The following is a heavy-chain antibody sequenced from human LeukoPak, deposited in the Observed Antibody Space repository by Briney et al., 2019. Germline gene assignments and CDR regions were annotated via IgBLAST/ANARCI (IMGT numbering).Heavy chain of an antibody. CDR1: GGSISGGDYY. CDR3: ARGSRDYDFWSGFYYYYGMDV. Sequence: PSETLSLTCTVSGGSISGGDYYWSWIRQSPGKGLEWIGYIYYSGSTYYNPSLKSRVTISVDTSKNQFSLKLSSVTAADTAVYYCARGSRDYDFWSGFYYYYGMDVWGQGTTVTVSS. V-gene: IGHV4-30-4*01. J-gene: IGHJ6*02. CDR2: IYYSGST. D-gene: IGHD3-3*01.